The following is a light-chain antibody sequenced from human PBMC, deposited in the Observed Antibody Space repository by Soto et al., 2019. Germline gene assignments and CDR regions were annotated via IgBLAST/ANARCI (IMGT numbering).Light chain of an antibody. CDR2: EVS. V-gene: IGLV2-14*01. J-gene: IGLJ1*01. Sequence: QSALGQPVSVSASPGQSITISCTGTNTDVGAYNYVSWYQQHPGKAPKLMIYEVSNRPSGFSDRFSGSKSGNTASLTISGLQAEDEADYYCSSYTDSGTLVFGAGTKVTVL. CDR3: SSYTDSGTLV. CDR1: NTDVGAYNY.